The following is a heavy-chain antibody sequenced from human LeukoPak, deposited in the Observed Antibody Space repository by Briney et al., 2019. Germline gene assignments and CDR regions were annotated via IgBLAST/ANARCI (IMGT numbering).Heavy chain of an antibody. Sequence: SQTLSLTCAISGDSVSSNSAAWNWIRQSPSRGLEWLGRTYYRSKWYNDYAVSVKSRITINPDTSKNQFSLQLNSVTPEDTAVYYCARDRVFGGAARNHYYYYYMDVWGKGTTVTVSS. CDR3: ARDRVFGGAARNHYYYYYMDV. D-gene: IGHD6-6*01. CDR2: TYYRSKWYN. V-gene: IGHV6-1*01. CDR1: GDSVSSNSAA. J-gene: IGHJ6*03.